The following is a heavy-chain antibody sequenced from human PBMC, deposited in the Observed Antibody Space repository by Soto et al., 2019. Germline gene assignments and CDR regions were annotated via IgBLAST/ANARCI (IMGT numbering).Heavy chain of an antibody. J-gene: IGHJ4*02. CDR3: ARSAAPAPRFDY. D-gene: IGHD6-13*01. V-gene: IGHV1-2*02. CDR1: GYTFTGYY. Sequence: ASLKVSCKASGYTFTGYYMHWVLQAPGQGLEWMGWINPNSGGTNYAQKCQGRVTMTRDTSISTAYMELSRLRSDDTAVYYCARSAAPAPRFDYWGEGXPVTVRS. CDR2: INPNSGGT.